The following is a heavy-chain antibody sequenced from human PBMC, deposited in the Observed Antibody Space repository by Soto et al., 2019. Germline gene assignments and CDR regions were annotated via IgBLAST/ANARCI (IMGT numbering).Heavy chain of an antibody. J-gene: IGHJ4*02. Sequence: QLQLQESGPGLVKPSETLSLTCTVSGGSISSSSYYWGWIRQPPGKGLEWIGSIYYSGSTYYNPSLKSRVTISVDTSKNQFSLKLSSVTAADTAVYYCARHTRKVVAAMGDGYWGQGTLVTVSS. V-gene: IGHV4-39*01. CDR2: IYYSGST. CDR1: GGSISSSSYY. CDR3: ARHTRKVVAAMGDGY. D-gene: IGHD2-15*01.